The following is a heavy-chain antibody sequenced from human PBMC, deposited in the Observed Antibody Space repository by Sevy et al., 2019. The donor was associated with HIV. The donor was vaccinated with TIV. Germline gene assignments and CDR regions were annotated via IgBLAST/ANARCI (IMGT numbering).Heavy chain of an antibody. CDR3: ARACCSKPHDY. V-gene: IGHV3-23*01. D-gene: IGHD2-2*01. J-gene: IGHJ4*02. CDR2: FTFGCGKI. CDR1: GFTFSNYA. Sequence: GGSLRLSCAASGFTFSNYAMSWVRQAPGKGLEWVSTFTFGCGKINYADSVKGRFTISRDNSKNTLYLQMNSLRAEDTALYYCARACCSKPHDYWSQGFLVTVSS.